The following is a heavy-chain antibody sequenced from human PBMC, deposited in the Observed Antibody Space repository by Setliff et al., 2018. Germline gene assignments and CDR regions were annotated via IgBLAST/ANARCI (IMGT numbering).Heavy chain of an antibody. D-gene: IGHD6-19*01. CDR1: GGSVSDSTYY. V-gene: IGHV4-39*07. CDR2: ISPGGST. CDR3: ATSGFCSAGSCYSFDD. J-gene: IGHJ4*02. Sequence: PSETLSLTCTVSGGSVSDSTYYWGWVRQPPGKGLEWIGEISPGGSTIYNPSLRSRVTMSVDTAKNRFSLNLTSVTAADTAVYYCATSGFCSAGSCYSFDDWGQGALVTVSS.